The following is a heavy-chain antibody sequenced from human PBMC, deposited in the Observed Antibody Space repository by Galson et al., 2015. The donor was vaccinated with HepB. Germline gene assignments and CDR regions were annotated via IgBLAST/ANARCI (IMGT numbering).Heavy chain of an antibody. CDR3: ARERGYSYGYRGWYFDL. Sequence: SLRLSCAASGFTFSDYYMSWIRQAPGKGLEWVSYISSSSSYTNYADSVKGRFTISRDNAKNSLCLQMNSLRAEDTAVYYCARERGYSYGYRGWYFDLWGRGTLVTVSS. CDR1: GFTFSDYY. V-gene: IGHV3-11*06. J-gene: IGHJ2*01. CDR2: ISSSSSYT. D-gene: IGHD5-18*01.